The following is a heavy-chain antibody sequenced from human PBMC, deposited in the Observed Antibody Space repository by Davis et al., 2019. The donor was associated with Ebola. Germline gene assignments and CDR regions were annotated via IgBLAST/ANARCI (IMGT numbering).Heavy chain of an antibody. CDR3: ARDRFFAFDF. J-gene: IGHJ4*02. Sequence: ASVKVSCKASGYRFSSHNINWVRQAPGQGLQWMGWISGYNGNTEYAQNMQGRVTMTIDTSTSTAYMELRSLRFDDSAVYYCARDRFFAFDFWSQGVHVSVSS. D-gene: IGHD3/OR15-3a*01. CDR2: ISGYNGNT. CDR1: GYRFSSHN. V-gene: IGHV1-18*01.